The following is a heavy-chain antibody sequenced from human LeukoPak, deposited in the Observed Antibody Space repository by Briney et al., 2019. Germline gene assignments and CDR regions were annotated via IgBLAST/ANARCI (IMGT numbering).Heavy chain of an antibody. CDR3: ARGGFGSGSHFDY. CDR2: MNPNSGDT. D-gene: IGHD3-10*01. CDR1: GYTFTSYD. Sequence: GASVKVSCKASGYTFTSYDINWVRQATGQGLGWMGWMNPNSGDTGYVQKFQGRVTMTRSTSISTAYMELGSLRSEDTAIYYCARGGFGSGSHFDYWGQGTLVTVPS. J-gene: IGHJ4*02. V-gene: IGHV1-8*01.